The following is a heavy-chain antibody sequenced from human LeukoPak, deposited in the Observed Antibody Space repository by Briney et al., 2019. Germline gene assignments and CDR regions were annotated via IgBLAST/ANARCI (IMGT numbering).Heavy chain of an antibody. J-gene: IGHJ4*02. Sequence: SETLSLTCTVSGGSLTSFYWSWIRQPAGKGLEWIGRIYSSGITNYNPSLKNRVTMSVVSSNSQFSLKLTSVTAADTAVYYCARDARGAGEPVYWGQGTLVTVSS. CDR2: IYSSGIT. CDR3: ARDARGAGEPVY. D-gene: IGHD1-14*01. V-gene: IGHV4-4*07. CDR1: GGSLTSFY.